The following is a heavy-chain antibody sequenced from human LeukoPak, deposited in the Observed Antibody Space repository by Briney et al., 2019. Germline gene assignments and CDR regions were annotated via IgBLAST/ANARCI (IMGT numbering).Heavy chain of an antibody. V-gene: IGHV3-48*03. Sequence: GGSLRLSCAASGFTFSEFEMNWVRQAPGKGLEWVSDISSGGTTIFYADSVKGRFTISRDNAKNSLYLQMNSLRAEDTAVYYCARGPYDFWSGYIGLDYWGQGTLVTVSS. CDR3: ARGPYDFWSGYIGLDY. CDR2: ISSGGTTI. CDR1: GFTFSEFE. J-gene: IGHJ4*02. D-gene: IGHD3-3*01.